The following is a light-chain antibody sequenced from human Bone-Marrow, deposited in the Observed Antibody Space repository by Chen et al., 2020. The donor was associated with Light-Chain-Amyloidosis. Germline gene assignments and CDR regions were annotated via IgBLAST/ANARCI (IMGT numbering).Light chain of an antibody. CDR2: DDS. J-gene: IGLJ3*02. V-gene: IGLV3-21*02. CDR3: QVWDRSSDRPV. Sequence: SYVLTQPSSVSVATGQTATIACGGNNIGSTSVHWYQQTPGQAPLLVVYDDSDRPSGIPERLAGSNSGNPATLTSSRVEAGDEADYYCQVWDRSSDRPVFGGGTKLTVL. CDR1: NIGSTS.